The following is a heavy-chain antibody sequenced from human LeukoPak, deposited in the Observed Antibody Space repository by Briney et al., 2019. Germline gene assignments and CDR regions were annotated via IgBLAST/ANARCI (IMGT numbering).Heavy chain of an antibody. CDR2: ISSRSNAI. CDR3: ARGVLYYYGSGSENYFDY. V-gene: IGHV3-48*01. J-gene: IGHJ4*02. D-gene: IGHD3-10*01. Sequence: GGSLRLSCAASGFTFNSHHMNWVRQAPGKGLEWVSYISSRSNAIYYADSVKGRFTMSRDNAKNSLYLQMNSLRAEDTAVYYCARGVLYYYGSGSENYFDYWGQGTLVTVSS. CDR1: GFTFNSHH.